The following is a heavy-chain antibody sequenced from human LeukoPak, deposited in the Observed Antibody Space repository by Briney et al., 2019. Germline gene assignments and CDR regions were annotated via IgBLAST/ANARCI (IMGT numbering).Heavy chain of an antibody. J-gene: IGHJ5*02. D-gene: IGHD3-10*01. CDR1: GFTFSNAR. CDR3: AITMVRGVIIGGFDP. Sequence: GGSLRLSCAASGFTFSNARMSWVRQAPGKGLEWVANIRQDGSKIYYVDSVKGRFTISRDNSKNTLYLQMNSLRAEDTAVYYCAITMVRGVIIGGFDPWGQGTLVTVSS. CDR2: IRQDGSKI. V-gene: IGHV3-7*03.